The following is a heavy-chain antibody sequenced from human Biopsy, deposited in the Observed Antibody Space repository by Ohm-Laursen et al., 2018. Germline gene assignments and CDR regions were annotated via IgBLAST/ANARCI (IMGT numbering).Heavy chain of an antibody. D-gene: IGHD1-7*01. CDR1: GYTFTSYD. J-gene: IGHJ5*02. CDR3: GRAVRNQLLTDP. V-gene: IGHV1-8*01. Sequence: ASVKVSCKASGYTFTSYDITWVRQASGQGPEWIGWLNPVSGNSNFGQKFRGRVTVTSDTSISTAYMGLSGLTSDDTATYYCGRAVRNQLLTDPWGQGTLVTVTS. CDR2: LNPVSGNS.